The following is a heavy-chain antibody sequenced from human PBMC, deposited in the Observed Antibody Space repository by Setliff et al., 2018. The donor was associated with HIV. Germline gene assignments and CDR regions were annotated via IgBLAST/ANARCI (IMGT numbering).Heavy chain of an antibody. CDR3: AKTFDYSQGSGSYWHHTRYFDY. D-gene: IGHD3-10*01. J-gene: IGHJ4*02. V-gene: IGHV3-23*01. CDR2: ITQSSLLI. Sequence: LSCTTSGFNFGDDIMMWVRQIPGKGLEWVSAITQSSLLISYAESVRGRFTISRDNSQSTLYLQMTALRPEDTAVYYCAKTFDYSQGSGSYWHHTRYFDYWGQGTLVTVSS. CDR1: GFNFGDDI.